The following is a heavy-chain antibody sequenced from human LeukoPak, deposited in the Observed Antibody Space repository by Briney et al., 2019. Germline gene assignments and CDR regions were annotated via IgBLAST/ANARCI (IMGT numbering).Heavy chain of an antibody. V-gene: IGHV3-48*01. Sequence: GGSLRLSCAASGFTFSSYSMNWVRQAPGKGLEWVSYISSSSSTIYYADSVKGRFTISRDNAKNSLYLQMNSLRAEDTAVYYCASWRYCSSTSCQEDAFDIWGQGTMVTVSS. J-gene: IGHJ3*02. CDR3: ASWRYCSSTSCQEDAFDI. CDR1: GFTFSSYS. D-gene: IGHD2-2*01. CDR2: ISSSSSTI.